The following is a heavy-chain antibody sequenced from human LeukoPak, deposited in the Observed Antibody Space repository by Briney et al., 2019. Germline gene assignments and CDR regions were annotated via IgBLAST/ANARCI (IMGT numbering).Heavy chain of an antibody. CDR1: GGTFSSYA. CDR3: ASTVVVTTTTANYYSYDMDV. Sequence: ASVKVSCTASGGTFSSYAISWVRQAPGQGLEWMGKIVPVVRITNYSQKFQGRVTITADKSTSTVYMELSSLRSEDTAIYYCASTVVVTTTTANYYSYDMDVWGQGTTVTVSS. V-gene: IGHV1-69*04. D-gene: IGHD2-21*02. CDR2: IVPVVRIT. J-gene: IGHJ6*02.